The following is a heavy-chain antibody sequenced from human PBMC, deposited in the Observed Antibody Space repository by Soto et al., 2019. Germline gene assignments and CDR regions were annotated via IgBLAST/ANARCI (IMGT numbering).Heavy chain of an antibody. CDR1: GLRFVTYG. D-gene: IGHD2-8*02. CDR3: AGDVQNWWDYAPWGYDY. J-gene: IGHJ4*01. V-gene: IGHV1-18*04. Sequence: QLVQSGLEVKKPGASGSVSCKTSGLRFVTYGISWVRQAPGQGPEWVACIGPSKGSTRDSERLQGRVTLSTDMHATTEYMELRSLGPDDTSVYYCAGDVQNWWDYAPWGYDYWCKGTLVTVSA. CDR2: IGPSKGST.